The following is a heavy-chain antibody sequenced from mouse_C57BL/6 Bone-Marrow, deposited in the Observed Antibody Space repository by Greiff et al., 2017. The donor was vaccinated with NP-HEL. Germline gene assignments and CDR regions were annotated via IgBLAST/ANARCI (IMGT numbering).Heavy chain of an antibody. V-gene: IGHV1-64*01. D-gene: IGHD1-1*01. CDR1: GYTFTSYW. Sequence: VQLQQPGAELVKPGASVKLSCKASGYTFTSYWMHWVKQRPGQGLEWIGMIHPNSGSTNYNEKFKSKATLTVDKSSSTAYMQLSSLTSEDYAVDYGASRYYYGSPFAYWGQGTLVTVSA. CDR2: IHPNSGST. CDR3: ASRYYYGSPFAY. J-gene: IGHJ3*01.